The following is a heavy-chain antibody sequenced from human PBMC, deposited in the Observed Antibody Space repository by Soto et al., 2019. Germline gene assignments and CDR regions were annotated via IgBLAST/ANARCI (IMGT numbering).Heavy chain of an antibody. J-gene: IGHJ6*02. CDR1: GFTVSSNY. CDR3: VKAVRFLEWLLSDYYGMDV. V-gene: IGHV3-9*01. Sequence: GGSLRLSCAASGFTVSSNYMHWVRQAPGKGLEWVSGISWNSGSIDYADSVKGRFTISRDNAKNSLYLQMNSLRAEDTALYYCVKAVRFLEWLLSDYYGMDVRGQGTTVTVPS. CDR2: ISWNSGSI. D-gene: IGHD3-3*01.